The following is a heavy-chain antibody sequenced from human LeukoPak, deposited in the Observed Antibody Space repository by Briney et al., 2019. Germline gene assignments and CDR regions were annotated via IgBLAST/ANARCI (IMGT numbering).Heavy chain of an antibody. CDR1: GFTFGSHT. D-gene: IGHD6-19*01. CDR2: ISYDGGNK. V-gene: IGHV3-30-3*01. J-gene: IGHJ5*02. Sequence: GGSLRLSCAASGFTFGSHTMHWVRQAPGKGLEWVAVISYDGGNKYYADSVKGRFTISRDNSKNTLYLQMNSLRVDDTAVYYCARAYNSGWSLPFDPWGQGTLVTVSS. CDR3: ARAYNSGWSLPFDP.